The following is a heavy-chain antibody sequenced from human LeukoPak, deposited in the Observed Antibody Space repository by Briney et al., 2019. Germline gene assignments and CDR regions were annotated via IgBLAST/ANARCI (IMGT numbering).Heavy chain of an antibody. Sequence: GGSLRLSCAASGFTFSSYAMHWVRQAPGKGLEYVSAISSNGGSTYYANSVKGRFTISRDNSKNTLYLQMGSLRAEDMAVYYCARGRGWELPASVWFDPWGQGTLVTVSS. CDR2: ISSNGGST. J-gene: IGHJ5*02. D-gene: IGHD1-26*01. V-gene: IGHV3-64*01. CDR3: ARGRGWELPASVWFDP. CDR1: GFTFSSYA.